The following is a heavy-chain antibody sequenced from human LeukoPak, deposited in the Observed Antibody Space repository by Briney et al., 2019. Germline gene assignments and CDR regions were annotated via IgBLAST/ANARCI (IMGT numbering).Heavy chain of an antibody. V-gene: IGHV3-23*01. CDR3: AKQQGSGWAFDI. J-gene: IGHJ3*02. CDR2: IGGSGGTT. Sequence: GGSLRLSCAASGFTFSSYAMNWIRQAPGKGLEWIAGIGGSGGTTYYADSVKGRFTISRDNSKNTLFLQMNSLRAEDTAVYYCAKQQGSGWAFDIWGQGTMVTVSS. CDR1: GFTFSSYA. D-gene: IGHD6-19*01.